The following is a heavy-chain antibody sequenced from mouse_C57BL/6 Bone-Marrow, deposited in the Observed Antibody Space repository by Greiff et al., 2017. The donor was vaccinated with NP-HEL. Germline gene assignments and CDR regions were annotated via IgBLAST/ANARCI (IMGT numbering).Heavy chain of an antibody. CDR1: GFSLSTFGMG. D-gene: IGHD1-1*01. CDR3: ARTYYYGSSYWYFDV. CDR2: IWWDDDK. J-gene: IGHJ1*03. Sequence: QVTLKESGPGILQPSQTLSLTCSFSGFSLSTFGMGVGWIRQPSGKGLEWLAHIWWDDDKYYNPALKSRLTISKDTSKNQVFLKIANVDTAETATYYCARTYYYGSSYWYFDVWGTGTTVTVSS. V-gene: IGHV8-8*01.